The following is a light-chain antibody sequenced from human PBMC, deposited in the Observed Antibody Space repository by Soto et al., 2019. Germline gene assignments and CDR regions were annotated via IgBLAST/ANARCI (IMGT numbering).Light chain of an antibody. CDR1: QTVSNRY. CDR2: AAS. Sequence: ETVLTHSPGTLSLSPGERATLSCRASQTVSNRYVAWYQHKSGQATRVLIHAASSSTTGIPDRLSGSGSATEFTRTISRLEPEEFEVYYGQQYWNEPWKFGQGTKVDI. V-gene: IGKV3-20*01. CDR3: QQYWNEPWK. J-gene: IGKJ1*01.